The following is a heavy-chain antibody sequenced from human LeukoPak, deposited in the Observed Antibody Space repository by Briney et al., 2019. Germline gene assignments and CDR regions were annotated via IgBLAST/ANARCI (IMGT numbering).Heavy chain of an antibody. V-gene: IGHV4-39*01. D-gene: IGHD2-2*01. Sequence: SETLSLTCTVSGGSISSSSYYWGWIRQPPGKGLEWIGSIYYSGSTYYNPSLKSRVTISVDTSKNQISLKLSSVTAADTAVYYCARLPSLSENCSSTSCYLTVDAFDIWGQGTMVTVSS. CDR2: IYYSGST. J-gene: IGHJ3*02. CDR3: ARLPSLSENCSSTSCYLTVDAFDI. CDR1: GGSISSSSYY.